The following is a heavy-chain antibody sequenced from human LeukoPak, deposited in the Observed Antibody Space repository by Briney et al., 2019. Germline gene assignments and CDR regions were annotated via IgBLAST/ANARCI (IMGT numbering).Heavy chain of an antibody. V-gene: IGHV1-69*01. Sequence: GSSVKVSCKASGGTFSSYAISWVRQAPGQGLEWMGGIIRIFGTANYAQKFQGRVTITADESTSTAYMELSSLRSEDTAVYYCARDGTQGDGYNYPFDYWGQGTLVTVSS. CDR1: GGTFSSYA. J-gene: IGHJ4*02. D-gene: IGHD5-24*01. CDR3: ARDGTQGDGYNYPFDY. CDR2: IIRIFGTA.